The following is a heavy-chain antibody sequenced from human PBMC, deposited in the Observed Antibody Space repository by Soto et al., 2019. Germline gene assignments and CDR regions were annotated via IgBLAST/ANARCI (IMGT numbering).Heavy chain of an antibody. D-gene: IGHD2-8*01. CDR2: IYHSGST. CDR3: ARVPVLGLQWSGFDP. V-gene: IGHV4-4*02. Sequence: SETLSLTCAVSGGSISSSNWWSWVRQPPGKGLEWIGEIYHSGSTNYNPSLKSRVTISVDKSKNQFSLKLSSVTAADTAVYYCARVPVLGLQWSGFDPWGKGTRVTVSS. CDR1: GGSISSSNW. J-gene: IGHJ5*02.